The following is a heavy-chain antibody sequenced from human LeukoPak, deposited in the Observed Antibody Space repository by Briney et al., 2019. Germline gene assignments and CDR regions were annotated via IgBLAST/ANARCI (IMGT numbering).Heavy chain of an antibody. D-gene: IGHD1-26*01. Sequence: PSETLSLTCAVSGESFCGFYWSWIRQSPGKGLEWIAEINYDGSTNHNPSLKSRVTISADTSKRQFSLKLTSLTAADTAVYYCARGGAGATTGPYDYWGQGTLVTVSS. CDR3: ARGGAGATTGPYDY. CDR2: INYDGST. V-gene: IGHV4-34*01. CDR1: GESFCGFY. J-gene: IGHJ4*02.